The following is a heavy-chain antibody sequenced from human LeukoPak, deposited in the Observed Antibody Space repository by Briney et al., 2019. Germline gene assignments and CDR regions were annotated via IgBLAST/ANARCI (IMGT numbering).Heavy chain of an antibody. Sequence: VASVKVSCKASGGTFSSYAISWVRQAPGQGLEWMGGIIPIFGTANYAQKFQGRVTITADKSTSTAYMELSSLRSEDTAVYYCATAIDRHCSGGSCYISPFDYWGQGTLVTVSS. CDR2: IIPIFGTA. CDR3: ATAIDRHCSGGSCYISPFDY. D-gene: IGHD2-15*01. V-gene: IGHV1-69*06. J-gene: IGHJ4*02. CDR1: GGTFSSYA.